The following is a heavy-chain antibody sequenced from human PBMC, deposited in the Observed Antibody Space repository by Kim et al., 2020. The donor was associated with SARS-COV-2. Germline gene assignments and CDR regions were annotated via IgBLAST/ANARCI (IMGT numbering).Heavy chain of an antibody. CDR2: VNNGGNA. Sequence: GGSLRLSCTASGFTFSRRAMSWVRQAPGKGLEWVASVNNGGNAYYADSVKGRFTVSRDITKDTLYLQMNSLRAEDTARYYCAKDHPSSGWPAFDSWGQGT. CDR3: AKDHPSSGWPAFDS. V-gene: IGHV3-23*01. D-gene: IGHD3-22*01. CDR1: GFTFSRRA. J-gene: IGHJ4*02.